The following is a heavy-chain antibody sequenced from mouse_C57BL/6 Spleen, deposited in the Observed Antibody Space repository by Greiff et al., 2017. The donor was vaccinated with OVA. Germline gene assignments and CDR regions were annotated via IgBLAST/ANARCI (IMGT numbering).Heavy chain of an antibody. Sequence: VQLQQSGPELVKPGASVKISCKASGYAFSSSWMNWVKQRPGKGLDWIGRIYPGDGDTNYNGKFKGKATLTADKSSSTAYMQLSSLTSEDSAVYFCARDGYGSSYFDYWGQGTTLTVSS. CDR2: IYPGDGDT. J-gene: IGHJ2*01. D-gene: IGHD1-1*01. V-gene: IGHV1-82*01. CDR3: ARDGYGSSYFDY. CDR1: GYAFSSSW.